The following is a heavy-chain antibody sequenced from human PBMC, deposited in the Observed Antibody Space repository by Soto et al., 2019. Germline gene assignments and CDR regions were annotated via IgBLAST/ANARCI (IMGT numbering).Heavy chain of an antibody. CDR1: GYTFTGYY. J-gene: IGHJ6*02. CDR3: ARDSDSDTMVRGVIIPGGGMAV. V-gene: IGHV1-2*04. Sequence: ASVKVSCKASGYTFTGYYMHCVRQAPGQGLEWMGWINPNSGGTNYAQKFQGWVTMTRDTSISTAYIELSRLRSDDTAVYYCARDSDSDTMVRGVIIPGGGMAVWGQGTTVTVSS. D-gene: IGHD3-10*01. CDR2: INPNSGGT.